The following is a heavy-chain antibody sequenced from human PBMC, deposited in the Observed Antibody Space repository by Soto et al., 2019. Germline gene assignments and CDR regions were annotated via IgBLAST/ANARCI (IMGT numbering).Heavy chain of an antibody. CDR1: GGSFSGYY. Sequence: TSETLSLTCAVYGGSFSGYYWSWIRQPPGKGLEWIGEINHSGSTNYNPSLKSRVTISVDTSKNQFSLKLSSVTAADTAVYYCASTPVFEVTPPDNWFDPWGQGTLVTVSS. CDR3: ASTPVFEVTPPDNWFDP. J-gene: IGHJ5*02. D-gene: IGHD2-21*02. CDR2: INHSGST. V-gene: IGHV4-34*01.